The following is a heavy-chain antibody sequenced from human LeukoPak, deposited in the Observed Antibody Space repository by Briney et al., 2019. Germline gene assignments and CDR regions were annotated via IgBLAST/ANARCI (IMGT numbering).Heavy chain of an antibody. CDR3: ARDSDYGDYRGSFDY. CDR1: GFTLSSYA. CDR2: ISYDGSNK. D-gene: IGHD4-17*01. V-gene: IGHV3-30*04. Sequence: GGSLRLSCAASGFTLSSYAMHWVRQAPGKGLEWVAVISYDGSNKYYADSVKGRFTISRDNSKNTLYLQMNSLRAEDTAVYYCARDSDYGDYRGSFDYWGQGTLVTVSS. J-gene: IGHJ4*02.